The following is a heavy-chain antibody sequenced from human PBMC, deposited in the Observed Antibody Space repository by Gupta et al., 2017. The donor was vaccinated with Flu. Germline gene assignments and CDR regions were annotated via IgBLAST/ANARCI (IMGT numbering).Heavy chain of an antibody. CDR2: INYSGNT. D-gene: IGHD5-18*01. J-gene: IGHJ4*02. V-gene: IGHV4-39*01. Sequence: QLQLQESGPGLVKPSETLSLTCTVSGASISSSGSDYWGWIRQPPGKGLEWIGSINYSGNTDYPASLKSRVTTSVDTSKNQFSLRLSSVTAADTAVYYCARINTVMGLNHFDFWGQGTLVTVSS. CDR1: GASISSSGSDY. CDR3: ARINTVMGLNHFDF.